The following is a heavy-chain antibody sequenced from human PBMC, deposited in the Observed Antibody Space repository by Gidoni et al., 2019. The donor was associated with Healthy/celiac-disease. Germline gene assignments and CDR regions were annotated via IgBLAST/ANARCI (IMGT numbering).Heavy chain of an antibody. Sequence: EWVAVIWYDGSNKYYADSVKGRFTISRDNSKNTLYLQMNSLRAEDTAVYYCARGEDYDFPNWFDPWGQGTLVTVSS. J-gene: IGHJ5*02. V-gene: IGHV3-33*01. CDR2: IWYDGSNK. D-gene: IGHD3-3*01. CDR3: ARGEDYDFPNWFDP.